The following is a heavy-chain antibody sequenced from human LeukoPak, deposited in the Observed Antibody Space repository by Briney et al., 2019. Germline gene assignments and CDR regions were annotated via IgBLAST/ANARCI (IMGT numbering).Heavy chain of an antibody. J-gene: IGHJ3*02. CDR3: ATRWGMVQGDDRSRDAFDI. CDR1: GYTLTELS. D-gene: IGHD3-10*01. CDR2: FDPEDGET. V-gene: IGHV1-24*01. Sequence: GASVKVSCKVSGYTLTELSMHWVRQAPGKGLEWMGGFDPEDGETIYAQKFQGRVTMTEDTSTDTAYMELSSLRSEDMAVYYCATRWGMVQGDDRSRDAFDIWGQGTMVTVSS.